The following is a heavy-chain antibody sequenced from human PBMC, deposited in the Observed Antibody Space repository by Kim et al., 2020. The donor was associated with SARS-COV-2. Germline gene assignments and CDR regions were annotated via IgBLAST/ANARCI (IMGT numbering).Heavy chain of an antibody. J-gene: IGHJ4*02. CDR2: INAGNGNT. V-gene: IGHV1-3*01. CDR3: ARALRHYGSGSYYLLSDY. D-gene: IGHD3-10*01. Sequence: ASVKVSCKASGYTFTSYAMHWVRQAPGQRLEWMGWINAGNGNTKYSQKFQGRVTITRDTSASTAYMELSSLRSEDTAVYYCARALRHYGSGSYYLLSDYWGQGTLVTVSS. CDR1: GYTFTSYA.